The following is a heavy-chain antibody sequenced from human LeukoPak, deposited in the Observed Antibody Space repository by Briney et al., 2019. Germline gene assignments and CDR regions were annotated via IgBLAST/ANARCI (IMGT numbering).Heavy chain of an antibody. Sequence: GGSLRLSCATSGFTFSNYGMHWVRQAPGKGLEWVGFIRYDGSDKYYADSVKGRFTISRDNSKNKVYLQMDSLRTEDTAVYYCAKDAWEVGATAEIDYWGQGTLVTVSS. J-gene: IGHJ4*02. CDR1: GFTFSNYG. V-gene: IGHV3-30*02. CDR2: IRYDGSDK. CDR3: AKDAWEVGATAEIDY. D-gene: IGHD1-26*01.